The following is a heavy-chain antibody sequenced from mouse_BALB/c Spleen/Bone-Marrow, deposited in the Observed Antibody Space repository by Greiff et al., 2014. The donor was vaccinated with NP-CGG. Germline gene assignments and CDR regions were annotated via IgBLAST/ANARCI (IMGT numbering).Heavy chain of an antibody. Sequence: QVQLQQPGAELVRPGASVTLSCKASGNTFTDYEMHWVKRTPVHGLEWIGAIDPETGGTAYNQKFKGKATLTADKSSSTAYMELRSLTSEDSAVYYCTRWDGNYGWFAYWGQGTLVTVSA. J-gene: IGHJ3*01. CDR2: IDPETGGT. CDR3: TRWDGNYGWFAY. CDR1: GNTFTDYE. D-gene: IGHD2-1*01. V-gene: IGHV1-15*01.